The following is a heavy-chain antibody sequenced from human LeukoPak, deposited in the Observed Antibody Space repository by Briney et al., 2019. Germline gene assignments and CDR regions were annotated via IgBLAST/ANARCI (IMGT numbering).Heavy chain of an antibody. D-gene: IGHD3-10*01. J-gene: IGHJ3*02. CDR2: IYHSGST. CDR3: ASGSSLRAFDI. Sequence: PSETLSLTCAVSGGSISSGGYPWSWIRQPPGKGLEWIGYIYHSGSTYYNPSLKSRVTISVDRSKNQFSLKLSSVTAADTAVYYCASGSSLRAFDIWGQGTMVTVSS. CDR1: GGSISSGGYP. V-gene: IGHV4-30-2*01.